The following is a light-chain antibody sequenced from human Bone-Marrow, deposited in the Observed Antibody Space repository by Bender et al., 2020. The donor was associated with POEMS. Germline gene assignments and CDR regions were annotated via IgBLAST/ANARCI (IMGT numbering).Light chain of an antibody. V-gene: IGLV2-14*01. CDR3: SSYTSSSTYV. J-gene: IGLJ1*01. CDR1: SSDVGRYNY. CDR2: DVS. Sequence: QSALTQPASMSGSPGQSITFSCTGTSSDVGRYNYVSWYQQHPGKAPKLMIYDVSNRPSGVSNRFSGSKSGNTASLTISGLQAEDEADYYCSSYTSSSTYVFGTGTKVTVL.